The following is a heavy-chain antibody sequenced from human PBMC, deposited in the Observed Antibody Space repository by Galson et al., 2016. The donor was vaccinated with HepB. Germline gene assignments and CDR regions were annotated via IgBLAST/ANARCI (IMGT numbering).Heavy chain of an antibody. J-gene: IGHJ2*01. D-gene: IGHD3-3*01. CDR1: GVSVSSTSYY. CDR3: ARGGVVNSYWYFDL. CDR2: IFYSGNT. Sequence: SETLSLTCTVSGVSVSSTSYYWSWIRQPPGKGLGWIGYIFYSGNTNYNPSLKSRVTISLDTSKNQFSLKVTSVTAADTAVYYCARGGVVNSYWYFDLWGRGTLVTVSS. V-gene: IGHV4-61*01.